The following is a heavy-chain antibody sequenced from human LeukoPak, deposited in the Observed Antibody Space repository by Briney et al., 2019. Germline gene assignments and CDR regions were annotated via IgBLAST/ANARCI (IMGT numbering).Heavy chain of an antibody. CDR3: ARRDDVLTFDY. Sequence: GASVKVSCKASGYTFTSYGISWVRQAPGQGLEWMGIINPSGGSTSYAQKFQGRVTMTRDMSTSTVYMELSSLRSEDTAVYYCARRDDVLTFDYWGQGTLVTVSS. CDR2: INPSGGST. CDR1: GYTFTSYG. D-gene: IGHD2-8*01. J-gene: IGHJ4*02. V-gene: IGHV1-46*01.